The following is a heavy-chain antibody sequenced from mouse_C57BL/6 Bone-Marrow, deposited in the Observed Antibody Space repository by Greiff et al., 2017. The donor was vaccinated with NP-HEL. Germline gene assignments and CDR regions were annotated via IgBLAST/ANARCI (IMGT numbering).Heavy chain of an antibody. Sequence: EVQLQQSGPELVKPGASVKISCKASGYSFTDYNMNWVKQSNGKSLEWIGVINPNYGTTSYNQKFKGKATLTVDQSSSTAYMQLNSLTSEDSAVYYCSREGGYCPYWYFDVWGTGTTVTVSS. V-gene: IGHV1-39*01. D-gene: IGHD2-3*01. CDR2: INPNYGTT. J-gene: IGHJ1*03. CDR3: SREGGYCPYWYFDV. CDR1: GYSFTDYN.